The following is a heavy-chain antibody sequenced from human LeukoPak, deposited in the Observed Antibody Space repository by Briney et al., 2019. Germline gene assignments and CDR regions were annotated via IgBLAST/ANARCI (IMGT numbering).Heavy chain of an antibody. CDR3: ARDLMGIAYRGAFYY. Sequence: SETLSLTCTVSGGSISSYYWSWIRQPPGKGLEWIGYIYYSGSTNYNPSLKSRVTISVDTSKNQFSLKLSSATAADTAVYYCARDLMGIAYRGAFYYWGQGTLVTVSS. CDR1: GGSISSYY. V-gene: IGHV4-59*01. J-gene: IGHJ4*02. CDR2: IYYSGST. D-gene: IGHD6-13*01.